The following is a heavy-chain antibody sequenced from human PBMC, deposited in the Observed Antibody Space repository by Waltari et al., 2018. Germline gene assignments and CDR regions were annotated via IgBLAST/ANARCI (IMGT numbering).Heavy chain of an antibody. J-gene: IGHJ3*02. CDR1: GGSISSGGYY. CDR3: ARVIAAAFDAFDI. D-gene: IGHD6-13*01. V-gene: IGHV4-31*03. CDR2: IYYSGST. Sequence: QVQLQESGPGLVKPSQTLSLTCTVSGGSISSGGYYWSWIRQHPGKGLEWLGYIYYSGSTYYNPSLKSRFTISVDTSKNQFSLKLSSVTAADTAVYYCARVIAAAFDAFDIWCQGTMVTVSS.